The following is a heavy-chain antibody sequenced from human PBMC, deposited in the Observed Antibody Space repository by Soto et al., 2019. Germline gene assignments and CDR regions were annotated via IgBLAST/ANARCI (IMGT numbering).Heavy chain of an antibody. J-gene: IGHJ4*02. CDR3: AREGPSERYFDWLLDY. D-gene: IGHD3-9*01. CDR1: GGSISSYY. V-gene: IGHV4-59*01. CDR2: IYYSGST. Sequence: PSETLSLTCTVSGGSISSYYWSWIRQPPGKGLEWIGYIYYSGSTNYNPSLKSRVTISVDTSKNQFSLKLSSVTAADTAVYYCAREGPSERYFDWLLDYWGQGTLVTVSS.